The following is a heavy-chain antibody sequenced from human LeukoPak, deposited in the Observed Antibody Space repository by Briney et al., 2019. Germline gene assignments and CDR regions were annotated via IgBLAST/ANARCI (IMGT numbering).Heavy chain of an antibody. CDR1: GFTFSNAW. Sequence: GGSLRLSCAASGFTFSNAWMRWGRQAPGKGLEWVGRIKSKTDGSTTDYAVPVKDKFTITREDSKTTLYLQMNSLKTEATAVYYCTTDRYNWSGHRDWDYWGQGTLVTVSS. V-gene: IGHV3-15*01. CDR3: TTDRYNWSGHRDWDY. J-gene: IGHJ4*02. CDR2: IKSKTDGSTT. D-gene: IGHD1-20*01.